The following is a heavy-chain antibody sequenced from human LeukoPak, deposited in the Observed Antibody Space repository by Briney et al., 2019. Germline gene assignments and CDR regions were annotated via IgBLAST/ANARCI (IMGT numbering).Heavy chain of an antibody. CDR1: GYTFTSYG. CDR3: ARDYGGNYLLGYYGMDV. CDR2: ISAYNGNT. D-gene: IGHD4-23*01. J-gene: IGHJ6*02. Sequence: ASVKVSCKASGYTFTSYGISWVRQAPGQGLEWMGWISAYNGNTSYAQKLQGRVTMTTDTSTSTAYMELRSLRSDDTAVYYCARDYGGNYLLGYYGMDVWGQGTTVTVSS. V-gene: IGHV1-18*01.